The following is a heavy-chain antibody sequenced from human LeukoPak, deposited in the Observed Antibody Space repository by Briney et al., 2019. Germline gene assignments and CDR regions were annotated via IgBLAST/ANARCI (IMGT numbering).Heavy chain of an antibody. J-gene: IGHJ4*02. V-gene: IGHV1-18*01. CDR2: ISAYNGNT. Sequence: ASVKVSCTASGYTFTSYGISWVRQAPGQGLEWMGWISAYNGNTNYAQKLQGRVTMTRDTSISTAYMELSRLRSDGTAVYYCARWGNYYYDSSGYPHFDYWGQGTLVTVSS. CDR1: GYTFTSYG. CDR3: ARWGNYYYDSSGYPHFDY. D-gene: IGHD3-22*01.